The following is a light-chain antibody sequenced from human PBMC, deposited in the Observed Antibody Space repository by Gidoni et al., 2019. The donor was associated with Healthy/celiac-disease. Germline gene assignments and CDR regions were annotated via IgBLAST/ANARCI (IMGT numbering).Light chain of an antibody. CDR3: QQYYSYPRT. J-gene: IGKJ1*01. Sequence: AIRMTQSPSSFSASTGDRVTITCRASQGISSYLAWYQQKPGKAPKLLIYAASNLQSGDPSRFSSSGSGTDFTLTISCLQSGDFATYYCQQYYSYPRTFGQGTKVEIK. CDR1: QGISSY. CDR2: AAS. V-gene: IGKV1-8*01.